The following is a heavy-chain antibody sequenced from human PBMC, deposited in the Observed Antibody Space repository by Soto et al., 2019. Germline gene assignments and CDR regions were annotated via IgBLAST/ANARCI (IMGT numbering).Heavy chain of an antibody. J-gene: IGHJ6*02. D-gene: IGHD6-13*01. Sequence: GGSLILSCAASGFTFSSYGMHWVRQAPGKGLEWVAVISYDGSNKYYADSVKGRFTISRDNSKNTLYLQMNSLRAEDTAVYYCAKEEGSSWYYYYGMDVWGQGTTVTVSS. CDR2: ISYDGSNK. CDR1: GFTFSSYG. V-gene: IGHV3-30*18. CDR3: AKEEGSSWYYYYGMDV.